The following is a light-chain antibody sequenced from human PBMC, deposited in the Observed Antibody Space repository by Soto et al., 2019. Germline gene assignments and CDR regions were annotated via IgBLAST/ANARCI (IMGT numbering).Light chain of an antibody. Sequence: QSVLTQPPSASGSPGQSVTISCTGTSSDVGYYNYVSWYQQHPGKAPKLMIYEVSKRPSGVPDRFSGSKSGNTASLTVSGLQAEDEADYYCSSYAGFNNFAVFGGGTKLTVL. J-gene: IGLJ2*01. CDR1: SSDVGYYNY. CDR2: EVS. V-gene: IGLV2-8*01. CDR3: SSYAGFNNFAV.